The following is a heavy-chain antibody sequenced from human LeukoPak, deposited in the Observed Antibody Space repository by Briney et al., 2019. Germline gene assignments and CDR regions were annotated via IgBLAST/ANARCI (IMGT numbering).Heavy chain of an antibody. CDR3: ARDVGVGATNWFDP. J-gene: IGHJ5*02. CDR2: IYYSGST. CDR1: GGSVSSGSYY. V-gene: IGHV4-61*01. Sequence: SETLSLTCTVSGGSVSSGSYYWSWIRQPPGKGLEWIGYIYYSGSTNYNPSLKSRVTISVDTSKNQFSLKLSSVTAADTAVYYCARDVGVGATNWFDPWGQGTLVTVSS. D-gene: IGHD1-26*01.